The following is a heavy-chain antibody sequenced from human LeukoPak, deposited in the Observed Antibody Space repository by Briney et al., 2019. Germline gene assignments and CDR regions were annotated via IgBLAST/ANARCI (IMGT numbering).Heavy chain of an antibody. J-gene: IGHJ4*02. CDR1: GYTVTGHY. Sequence: ASVKVSCKASGYTVTGHYLHWVRQAPGQGLEWMGWINPNSGGTNYAQKSQGRVTMTRDTSINTAYMELNSLTSDDTAMYYCAKDAYSGFTSSYNMDSWGQGTLVTVSS. V-gene: IGHV1-2*02. CDR3: AKDAYSGFTSSYNMDS. D-gene: IGHD5-18*01. CDR2: INPNSGGT.